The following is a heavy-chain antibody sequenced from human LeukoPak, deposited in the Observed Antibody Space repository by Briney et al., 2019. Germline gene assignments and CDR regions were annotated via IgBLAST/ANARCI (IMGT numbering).Heavy chain of an antibody. J-gene: IGHJ5*02. CDR2: IYYSGST. CDR1: GGSISSGDYY. D-gene: IGHD6-19*01. V-gene: IGHV4-30-4*08. CDR3: ARELVAGLEDRCFDP. Sequence: SETLSLTCTVSGGSISSGDYYWSWIRQPPGKGLEWIGYIYYSGSTYYNPSLKSRVTISVDTSKNQFSLKLSSVTAADTAVYYCARELVAGLEDRCFDPWGQGTLVTVSS.